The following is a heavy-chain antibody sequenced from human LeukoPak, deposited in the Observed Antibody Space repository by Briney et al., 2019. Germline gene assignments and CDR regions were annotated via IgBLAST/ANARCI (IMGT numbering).Heavy chain of an antibody. Sequence: GGSLRLSCAASGFTFSSYSMNWVRQAPGKGPEWVSSISSSSSYIYYADSVKGRFTISRDNAKNSLYLQMNSLRAEDTAVYYCARTSPGGSSSAANWGQGTLVTVSS. D-gene: IGHD6-13*01. CDR3: ARTSPGGSSSAAN. J-gene: IGHJ4*02. CDR1: GFTFSSYS. CDR2: ISSSSSYI. V-gene: IGHV3-21*01.